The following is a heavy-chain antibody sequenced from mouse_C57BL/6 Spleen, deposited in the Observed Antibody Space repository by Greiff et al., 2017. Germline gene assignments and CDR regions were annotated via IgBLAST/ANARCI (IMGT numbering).Heavy chain of an antibody. J-gene: IGHJ3*01. D-gene: IGHD2-3*01. V-gene: IGHV5-2*03. CDR3: ARQTDGFSFAY. Sequence: EVKLVESGGGLVQPGESLKLSCESNEYEFPSHDMSWVRKTPGKRLVLVAAINSDGGSTYYPDTMERRFILSRDNTQKTLYLQMSSLRSEDTALYYCARQTDGFSFAYWGQGTLVTVSA. CDR1: EYEFPSHD. CDR2: INSDGGST.